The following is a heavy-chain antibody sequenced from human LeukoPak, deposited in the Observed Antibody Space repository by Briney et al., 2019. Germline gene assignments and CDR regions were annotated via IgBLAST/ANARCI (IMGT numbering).Heavy chain of an antibody. V-gene: IGHV4-59*01. CDR2: IYYSGST. Sequence: SQTLSLTCTVSGGSLSSYYWSWIREPPGKGLEWIGYIYYSGSTNYNPSLKSRVTVSVDTSKNQFPLKLSSVTAVDLAVYYCAREHDDAFDIWGQGKMVTVSS. CDR3: AREHDDAFDI. CDR1: GGSLSSYY. J-gene: IGHJ3*02.